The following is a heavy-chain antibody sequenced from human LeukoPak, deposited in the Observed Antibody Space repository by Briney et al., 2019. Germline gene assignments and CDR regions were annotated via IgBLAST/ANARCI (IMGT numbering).Heavy chain of an antibody. D-gene: IGHD5-24*01. CDR1: GGTFSSYA. CDR2: IIPIFGTA. V-gene: IGHV1-69*05. CDR3: ARAGVEMATIYYFDY. J-gene: IGHJ4*02. Sequence: GSSVKVSCKASGGTFSSYAISWVLQAPGQGLEWMGRIIPIFGTANYAQKFQGRVTITTDESTSTAYMELSSLRSEDTAVYYCARAGVEMATIYYFDYWGQGTLVTVSS.